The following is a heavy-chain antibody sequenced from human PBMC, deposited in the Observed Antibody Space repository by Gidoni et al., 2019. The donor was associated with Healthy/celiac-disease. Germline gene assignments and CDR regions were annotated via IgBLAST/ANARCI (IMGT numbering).Heavy chain of an antibody. CDR1: GFTFDDYA. J-gene: IGHJ4*02. CDR3: AKSRDYDSSYFDY. V-gene: IGHV3-43D*04. D-gene: IGHD3-22*01. CDR2: ISWDGGST. Sequence: EVQLVESGGVVVQPGGSLRLSCAASGFTFDDYAMHWVRQAPGKGLEWVSLISWDGGSTYYADSVKGRFTISRDNSKNSLYLQMNSLRAEDTALYYCAKSRDYDSSYFDYWGQGTLVTVSS.